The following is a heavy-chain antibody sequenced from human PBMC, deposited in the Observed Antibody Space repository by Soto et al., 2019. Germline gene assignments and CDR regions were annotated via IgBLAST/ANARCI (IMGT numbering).Heavy chain of an antibody. Sequence: EVQLVESGGGLVQPGGSLRLSCAASGFTFSIYWMHWVRQAPGKGPVWVSRIDNAGSSARYADSVKGRFTISRDNAKNTVYLQMNSLRAEATAVYYGTRVGGSVSGMDVWGQGTTVTVSS. D-gene: IGHD1-26*01. CDR2: IDNAGSSA. CDR3: TRVGGSVSGMDV. CDR1: GFTFSIYW. V-gene: IGHV3-74*01. J-gene: IGHJ6*02.